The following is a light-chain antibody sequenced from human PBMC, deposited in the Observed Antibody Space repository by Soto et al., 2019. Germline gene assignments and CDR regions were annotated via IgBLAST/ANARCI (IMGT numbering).Light chain of an antibody. CDR3: AAWGDSLNTWV. V-gene: IGLV1-44*01. CDR2: SDD. CDR1: SSNIGSNG. Sequence: QSALTQPPSASGTPGQTVTISCSGSSSNIGSNGVSWYQHFPGTAPKVLIYSDDQRPSGVPDRFSGSKSGTSASLAISGLQAEDEADYCCAAWGDSLNTWVFGGGTKLTVL. J-gene: IGLJ3*02.